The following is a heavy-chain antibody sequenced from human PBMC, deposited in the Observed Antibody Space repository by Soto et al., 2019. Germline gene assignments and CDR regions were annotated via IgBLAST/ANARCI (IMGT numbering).Heavy chain of an antibody. CDR1: GYTFSDYA. J-gene: IGHJ2*01. CDR2: ISASTRNT. V-gene: IGHV1-18*01. D-gene: IGHD2-15*01. Sequence: QVQLVQSGGEVKKPGASVKVSCQASGYTFSDYAISWVRQAPGQGLEWMGWISASTRNTDQAQNFQGRVIMTLDTSTNTAYMELRSLRSDDTAVYYCVRCYCSVGSCYACWHSDLWVRGTLVTVSS. CDR3: VRCYCSVGSCYACWHSDL.